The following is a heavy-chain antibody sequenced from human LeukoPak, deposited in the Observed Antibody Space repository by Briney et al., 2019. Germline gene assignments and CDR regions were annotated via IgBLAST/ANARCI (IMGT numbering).Heavy chain of an antibody. D-gene: IGHD6-6*01. CDR2: ISWNSGSI. CDR3: ARGPNSNWSGLDF. Sequence: GRSLRLSCAASGFTFTDYTMHWVRQAPGKGLEWVSGISWNSGSIGYADSVKGRFTVSRDNAKNTLYLQVNNLRAEDTAVYYCARGPNSNWSGLDFWGQGTLLTVSS. V-gene: IGHV3-9*01. CDR1: GFTFTDYT. J-gene: IGHJ4*02.